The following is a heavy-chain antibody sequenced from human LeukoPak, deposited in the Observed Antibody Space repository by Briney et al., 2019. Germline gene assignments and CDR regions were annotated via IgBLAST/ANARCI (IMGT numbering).Heavy chain of an antibody. J-gene: IGHJ4*02. CDR2: INLIGGST. D-gene: IGHD3-10*01. V-gene: IGHV1-46*01. Sequence: ASVKVSCKASGYTFTNYLMHGVGQAPGKGLGGMGIINLIGGSTSYAQKFQGRVTMTRDTSTSTVYMELSSLRSEDTAVYYCARDSAGSYYNPNRVRYFDYWGQGTLVTVSS. CDR1: GYTFTNYL. CDR3: ARDSAGSYYNPNRVRYFDY.